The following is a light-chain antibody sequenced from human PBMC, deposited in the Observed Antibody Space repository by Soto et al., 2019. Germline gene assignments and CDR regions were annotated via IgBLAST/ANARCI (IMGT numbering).Light chain of an antibody. CDR3: GTWDSSLNGVV. CDR2: ENN. J-gene: IGLJ2*01. CDR1: SSNIGNNY. Sequence: QSVLTQPPSVSAAPGQKVTISCSGSSSNIGNNYVSWYQQLPGTAPKLLIYENNKRPSGIPDRFSGSKSGTSATLGVTGLQTGDEADYYCGTWDSSLNGVVFGGGTQLTVL. V-gene: IGLV1-51*02.